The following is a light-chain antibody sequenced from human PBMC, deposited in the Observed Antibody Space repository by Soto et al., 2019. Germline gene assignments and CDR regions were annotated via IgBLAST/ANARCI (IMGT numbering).Light chain of an antibody. V-gene: IGLV2-14*03. J-gene: IGLJ2*01. CDR1: SRDIGTYDY. CDR3: SLFTTSGSHVV. Sequence: QSALTQPASVSGSPGQSITISRTGTSRDIGTYDYVSWHQQHPGKAPKLIIYDVAHRPSGVSPRFSGSKSGDTASLTISGLQAEDEADYYCSLFTTSGSHVVFGGGTKLTVL. CDR2: DVA.